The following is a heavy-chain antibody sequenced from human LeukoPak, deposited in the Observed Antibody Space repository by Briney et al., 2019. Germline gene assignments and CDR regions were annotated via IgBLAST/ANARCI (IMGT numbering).Heavy chain of an antibody. V-gene: IGHV3-23*01. CDR1: GFTFSSYA. Sequence: PGGSLRLSCAASGFTFSSYAMSWVRQAPGKGLEWVSAISGRGGVTYYADSVKGRFTISRDSSKNTLFLQMNRLRPEDAAVYYCAKAPVTTCRGAYCYPFDYWGQGTLVTVSS. CDR3: AKAPVTTCRGAYCYPFDY. J-gene: IGHJ4*02. D-gene: IGHD2-21*01. CDR2: ISGRGGVT.